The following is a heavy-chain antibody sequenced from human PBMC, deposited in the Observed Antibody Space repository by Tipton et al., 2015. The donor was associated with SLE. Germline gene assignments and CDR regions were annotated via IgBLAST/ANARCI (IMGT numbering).Heavy chain of an antibody. D-gene: IGHD3-9*01. Sequence: LRLSCAVYGGSFSGYYWSWIRQPPGKGLEWIGEINHSGSTNYNPSLKSRVTISVDTSKNQFSLKLSSVTAADTAVYYCARAGPVGRYFDWVDYWGQGTLVTVSS. CDR3: ARAGPVGRYFDWVDY. V-gene: IGHV4-34*01. CDR2: INHSGST. J-gene: IGHJ4*02. CDR1: GGSFSGYY.